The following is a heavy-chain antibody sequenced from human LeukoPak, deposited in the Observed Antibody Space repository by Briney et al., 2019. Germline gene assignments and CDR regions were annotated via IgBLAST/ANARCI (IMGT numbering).Heavy chain of an antibody. Sequence: PSETLSLTCTVSGGSISNYYWSWIRQSPVKGLEWIGFIYYSGSVTNYNPSLKSRVTISVDTSKNQFSLRLSSVTAADTAVYYCARVDRLVLFNDPFDYWGQGTLVTVSS. V-gene: IGHV4-59*12. D-gene: IGHD3-9*01. CDR3: ARVDRLVLFNDPFDY. CDR1: GGSISNYY. CDR2: IYYSGSVT. J-gene: IGHJ4*02.